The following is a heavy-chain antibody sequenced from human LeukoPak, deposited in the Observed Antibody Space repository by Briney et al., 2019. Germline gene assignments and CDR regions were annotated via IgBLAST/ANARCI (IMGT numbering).Heavy chain of an antibody. J-gene: IGHJ4*02. V-gene: IGHV4-59*01. CDR1: GGSISRYY. CDR3: ASSFGGIVATLDY. CDR2: IYYSGST. Sequence: PSETLSLTCSVSGGSISRYYWSWTRQPPGKGLEWIGYIYYSGSTNYNPSLKSRVTISVDTSKNQFSLKLSSVTAADTAVYYCASSFGGIVATLDYWGQGTLVTVSS. D-gene: IGHD5-12*01.